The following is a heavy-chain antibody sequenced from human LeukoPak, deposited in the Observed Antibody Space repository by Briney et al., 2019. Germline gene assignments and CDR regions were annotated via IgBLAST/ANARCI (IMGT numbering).Heavy chain of an antibody. V-gene: IGHV3-73*01. CDR1: GFTFSGSA. CDR3: TRLRYCGSTTCLDP. J-gene: IGHJ5*02. Sequence: GGSLKLSCAASGFTFSGSAMHWVRQASGQGLEWVCRIRSKSNNYATAYAASVKGRFTISRDDSKNTAYLHMSSLNTEDTAVYFCTRLRYCGSTTCLDPWGQGTLVTVSS. CDR2: IRSKSNNYAT. D-gene: IGHD2-2*01.